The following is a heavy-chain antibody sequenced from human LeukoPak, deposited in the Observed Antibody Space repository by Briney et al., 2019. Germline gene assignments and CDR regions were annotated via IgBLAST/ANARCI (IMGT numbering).Heavy chain of an antibody. D-gene: IGHD3-10*01. CDR3: ALRGGQPDPFDY. CDR1: GYTFSSHA. CDR2: ISTSGGST. Sequence: PGGSLRLSCAASGYTFSSHAMSWDRQAPGKGLEWVSAISTSGGSTYYADSVKGRFTISRDNSRNTLYLQMNSLRAEDTAIYYCALRGGQPDPFDYWGQGTLVTVSP. V-gene: IGHV3-23*01. J-gene: IGHJ4*02.